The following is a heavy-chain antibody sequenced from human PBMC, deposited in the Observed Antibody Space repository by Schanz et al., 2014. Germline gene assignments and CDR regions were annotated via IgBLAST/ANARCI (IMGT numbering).Heavy chain of an antibody. J-gene: IGHJ4*02. CDR1: GFTFDDLG. D-gene: IGHD1-1*01. CDR2: ISWNSVSI. V-gene: IGHV3-9*01. CDR3: TKFETRTGTNY. Sequence: VQLVESGGGVVQPGGSLRLSCAASGFTFDDLGMHWVRQAPGKALEWVSGISWNSVSIGYADSVKGRFTISRDTSKNTLYLQMNSLRAEDTAVYYCTKFETRTGTNYWGQGTLVTVSS.